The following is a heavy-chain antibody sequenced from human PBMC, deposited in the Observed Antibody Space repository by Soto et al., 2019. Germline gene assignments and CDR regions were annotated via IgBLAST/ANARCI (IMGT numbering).Heavy chain of an antibody. J-gene: IGHJ4*02. CDR1: GGSISSYY. D-gene: IGHD1-7*01. V-gene: IGHV4-59*08. CDR2: IYDSGTT. CDR3: ARRAGTAALDY. Sequence: QVQLQESGPGLVKPSETLSLTCTVSGGSISSYYWSWIRQPPGKGLEWIGYIYDSGTTNYSPSLKRRVTVAVDTSKNQFSLKLSSVTAADTAGYYCARRAGTAALDYWGQGTLVTVSS.